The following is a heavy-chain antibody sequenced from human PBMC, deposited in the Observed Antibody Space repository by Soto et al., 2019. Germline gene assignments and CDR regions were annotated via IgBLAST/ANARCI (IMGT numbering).Heavy chain of an antibody. CDR2: INAGNGNT. CDR3: ARVGAAAGPYYFDY. Sequence: ASVKVSCKASGYTFTSYAMHWVRQAPGQRLEWMGWINAGNGNTKYSQKFQGRVTITRDTSASTAYMELSSLRSEDTAVYYCARVGAAAGPYYFDYWGQGTLVTAPQ. V-gene: IGHV1-3*01. D-gene: IGHD6-13*01. J-gene: IGHJ4*02. CDR1: GYTFTSYA.